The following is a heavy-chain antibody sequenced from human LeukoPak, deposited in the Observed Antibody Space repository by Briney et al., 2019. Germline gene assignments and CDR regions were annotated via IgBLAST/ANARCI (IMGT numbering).Heavy chain of an antibody. CDR2: IYPGDSDT. V-gene: IGHV5-51*01. D-gene: IGHD3-3*01. CDR3: ARLPQTSLRFLEWLERVNPVFDP. Sequence: GESLKISCKGSGYSFTSYWIGWVRQMPGKGLEWMGIIYPGDSDTRYSPSFQGQVTISADKSISTAYLQWSSLKASDTAMYYCARLPQTSLRFLEWLERVNPVFDPWGQGTLVTVSS. J-gene: IGHJ5*02. CDR1: GYSFTSYW.